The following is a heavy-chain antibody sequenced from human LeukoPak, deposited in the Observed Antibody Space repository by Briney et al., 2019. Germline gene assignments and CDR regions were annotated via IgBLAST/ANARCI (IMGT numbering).Heavy chain of an antibody. V-gene: IGHV3-74*01. CDR1: GFTLSSYW. D-gene: IGHD3-9*01. J-gene: IGHJ5*02. Sequence: RGSLRLSCAASGFTLSSYWMHWVRQAPRKGLVWVSRINGDGSRTNCADSVKGRFTISRDNAENTLYLQMNSLRVEDTAVYYCTRDFDAATGSWGQGTLVTVSS. CDR2: INGDGSRT. CDR3: TRDFDAATGS.